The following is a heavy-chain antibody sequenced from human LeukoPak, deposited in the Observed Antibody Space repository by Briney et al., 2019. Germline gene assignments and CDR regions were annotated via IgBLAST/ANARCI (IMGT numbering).Heavy chain of an antibody. CDR2: IYYSGST. V-gene: IGHV4-59*08. D-gene: IGHD1-26*01. CDR3: ARTIVGATAMDV. J-gene: IGHJ6*02. Sequence: SETQSLTCTVSGGSISSYYWSWIRQPPGKGLEWIGYIYYSGSTNYNPSLKSRVTISVDTSKNQFSLKLSSVTAADTAVYYCARTIVGATAMDVWGQGTTVTVSS. CDR1: GGSISSYY.